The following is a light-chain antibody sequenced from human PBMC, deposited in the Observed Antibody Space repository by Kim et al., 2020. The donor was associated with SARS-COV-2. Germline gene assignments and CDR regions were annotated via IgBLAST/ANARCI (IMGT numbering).Light chain of an antibody. Sequence: GQSATITRTGTSSDVGGYNYVAWYQQHPGKAPKLMPYGVTERPSGVPDRFSGSKSGNTASLTISGLQAEDEADYYCCSYAGSSSLVFGGGTQLTVL. V-gene: IGLV2-11*03. CDR2: GVT. CDR1: SSDVGGYNY. CDR3: CSYAGSSSLV. J-gene: IGLJ3*02.